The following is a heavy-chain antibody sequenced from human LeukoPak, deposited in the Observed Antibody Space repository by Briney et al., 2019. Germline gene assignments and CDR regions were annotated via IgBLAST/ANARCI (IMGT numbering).Heavy chain of an antibody. CDR3: AKDRYSGSYLQTGPCAH. CDR1: GFTFNNYA. D-gene: IGHD1-26*01. V-gene: IGHV3-9*01. CDR2: ISWDRGTT. J-gene: IGHJ4*02. Sequence: GGSLRLSCEASGFTFNNYAMHWVRQAPGKGLEWVSGISWDRGTTGYGDSVKGRFTISRDNSKNTLYLQMNSLRAEDTAVYYCAKDRYSGSYLQTGPCAHWGQGILVTVSS.